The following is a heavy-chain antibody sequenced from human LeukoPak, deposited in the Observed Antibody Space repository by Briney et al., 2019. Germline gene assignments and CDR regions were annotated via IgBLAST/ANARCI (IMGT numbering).Heavy chain of an antibody. V-gene: IGHV3-21*01. CDR1: GFTFSSYS. CDR3: ARDIVVVVAATMYYFDY. CDR2: ISSSSSYI. J-gene: IGHJ4*02. D-gene: IGHD2-15*01. Sequence: PGGSLRLSCAASGFTFSSYSMNWVRQAPGKGLEWVSSISSSSSYIYYADSVKGRFTISRDNAKNSLYLQMNSLRAEDTAVYYCARDIVVVVAATMYYFDYWGQGTLVTVSS.